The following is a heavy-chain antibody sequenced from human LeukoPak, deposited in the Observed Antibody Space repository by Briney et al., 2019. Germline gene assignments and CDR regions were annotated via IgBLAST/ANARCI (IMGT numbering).Heavy chain of an antibody. D-gene: IGHD3-16*01. V-gene: IGHV1-69*04. Sequence: GASVKVSCKASGYTFTGYYMHWVRQAPGQGLEWMGRIIPILGIANYAQKFQGRVTITADKSTSTAYMELSSLRSEDTAVYYCARDRLRRGVSPSWFDPWGQGTLVTVSS. CDR2: IIPILGIA. CDR1: GYTFTGYY. J-gene: IGHJ5*02. CDR3: ARDRLRRGVSPSWFDP.